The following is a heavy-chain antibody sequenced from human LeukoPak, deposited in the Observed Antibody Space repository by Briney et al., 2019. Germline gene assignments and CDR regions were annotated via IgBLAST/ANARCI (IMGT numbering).Heavy chain of an antibody. CDR1: GFSFKNYA. Sequence: PGGSLRLSCAASGFSFKNYAMSWVRQAPGKGLEWVSSISTTSTFIYYADSVKGRFTISRDNAKNSLYLQMNSLRAEDTALYYCARDPPSFQHWGQGTLVTVSS. CDR2: ISTTSTFI. J-gene: IGHJ1*01. V-gene: IGHV3-21*01. CDR3: ARDPPSFQH.